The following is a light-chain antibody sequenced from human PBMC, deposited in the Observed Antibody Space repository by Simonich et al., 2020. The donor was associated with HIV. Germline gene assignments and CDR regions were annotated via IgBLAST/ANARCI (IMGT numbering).Light chain of an antibody. CDR2: GAS. CDR1: QSVRSNY. Sequence: EIVLTQSPGTLSLSPGERATPPCRASQSVRSNYLAWYQQKPGQAPRLLIYGASSRATGIPDRFSGSGSGTDFTLTISRLEPEDFAVYYCQQYGSSPYTFGQGTKLEIK. CDR3: QQYGSSPYT. V-gene: IGKV3-20*01. J-gene: IGKJ2*01.